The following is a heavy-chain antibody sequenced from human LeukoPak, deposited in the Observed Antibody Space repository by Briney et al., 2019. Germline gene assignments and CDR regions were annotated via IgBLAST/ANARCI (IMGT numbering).Heavy chain of an antibody. D-gene: IGHD3-10*01. CDR2: IYSGGST. CDR1: GFTFSSYW. Sequence: GGSLRLSCAASGFTFSSYWMSWVRQAPGKGLERVSVIYSGGSTYYADSVKGRFTISRDNSKNTLYLQMNSLRAEDTAVYYCARARHYYTSGSYFDYWGQGTLVTVSS. J-gene: IGHJ4*02. V-gene: IGHV3-53*01. CDR3: ARARHYYTSGSYFDY.